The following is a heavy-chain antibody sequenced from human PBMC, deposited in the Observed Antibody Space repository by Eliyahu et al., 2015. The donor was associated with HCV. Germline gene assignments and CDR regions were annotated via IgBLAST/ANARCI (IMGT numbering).Heavy chain of an antibody. J-gene: IGHJ6*02. V-gene: IGHV1-3*01. Sequence: QVQLVQSGAEVKKPGASVKVSCKASGYTFTSYAMHWVRQAPGQRLEWMGWINAGNGNTKYSQKFQGRVTITRYTSASTAYMELSSLRSEDTAVYYCARDPIYDILTGYYGAYGMDVWGQGTTVTVSS. CDR1: GYTFTSYA. CDR2: INAGNGNT. D-gene: IGHD3-9*01. CDR3: ARDPIYDILTGYYGAYGMDV.